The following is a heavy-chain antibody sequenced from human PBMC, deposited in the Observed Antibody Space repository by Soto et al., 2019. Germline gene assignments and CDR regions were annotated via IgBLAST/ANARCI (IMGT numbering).Heavy chain of an antibody. CDR1: GFTFSSYG. Sequence: GGSLRLSCAASGFTFSSYGMHWVRQAPGKGLEWVAVISYDGSNKYYADSVKGRFTTSRDNAKNSLFLQMNSLRAEDTAVYYCARGNSPVDVYWGQGTLVTVSS. D-gene: IGHD2-21*01. CDR3: ARGNSPVDVY. CDR2: ISYDGSNK. V-gene: IGHV3-30*03. J-gene: IGHJ4*02.